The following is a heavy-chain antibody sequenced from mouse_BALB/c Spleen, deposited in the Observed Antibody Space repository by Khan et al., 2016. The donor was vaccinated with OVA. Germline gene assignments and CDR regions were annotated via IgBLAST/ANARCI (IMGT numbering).Heavy chain of an antibody. CDR3: AKGVWSYYFALDY. Sequence: VELVESRPGLVAPSQSLSFTCTVSGFSLTDYGVSWIRQPPGKGLEWLGVIWGGGSTYYNSALKSRLSISKDNSKSQVFLKMNSLQTDDTAMYYCAKGVWSYYFALDYWGPGTSVTVAS. CDR2: IWGGGST. D-gene: IGHD2-10*02. V-gene: IGHV2-6-5*01. J-gene: IGHJ4*01. CDR1: GFSLTDYG.